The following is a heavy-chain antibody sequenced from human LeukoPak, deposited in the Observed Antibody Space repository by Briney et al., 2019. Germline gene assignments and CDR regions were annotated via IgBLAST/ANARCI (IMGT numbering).Heavy chain of an antibody. CDR3: ARVKGAIQLWFSFDY. J-gene: IGHJ4*02. V-gene: IGHV3-9*01. CDR2: ISWNSGSI. Sequence: QPGGSLRLSCAASGFTFDDYAMPWVRQAPGKGLEWVSGISWNSGSIGYADSVKGRFTISRDNAKNSLYLQMNSLRPEDTAVYCCARVKGAIQLWFSFDYWGQGALVTVSS. D-gene: IGHD5-18*01. CDR1: GFTFDDYA.